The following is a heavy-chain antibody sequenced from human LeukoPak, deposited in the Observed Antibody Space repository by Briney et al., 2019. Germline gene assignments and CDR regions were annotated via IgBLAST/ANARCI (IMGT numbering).Heavy chain of an antibody. V-gene: IGHV3-53*01. D-gene: IGHD1-26*01. J-gene: IGHJ4*02. Sequence: GGSLRLSCAASGFTVSSNYMSWVRQAPGKGLEWVSVIYSGGSTYYADSVKGRFTISRDNSKNTLYLQMNSLRAEDTAVYYCARDSVGAGYFDYRGQGTLVTVSS. CDR2: IYSGGST. CDR3: ARDSVGAGYFDY. CDR1: GFTVSSNY.